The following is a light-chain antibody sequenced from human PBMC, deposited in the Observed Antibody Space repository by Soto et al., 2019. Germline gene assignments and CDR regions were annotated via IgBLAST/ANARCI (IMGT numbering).Light chain of an antibody. Sequence: EIVLTQSPGTLSLSPGERATLSCRASQSVGSTYLAWYQQKPGQAPRLLIYGASSRATGIPDRFSGSGSGTDFTLTISRLEPEDFAVYYCQQYGSSPWYTFGQGTKLEIK. V-gene: IGKV3-20*01. CDR1: QSVGSTY. J-gene: IGKJ2*01. CDR2: GAS. CDR3: QQYGSSPWYT.